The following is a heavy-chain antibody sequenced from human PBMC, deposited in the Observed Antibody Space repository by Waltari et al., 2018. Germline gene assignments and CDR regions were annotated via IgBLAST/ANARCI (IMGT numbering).Heavy chain of an antibody. J-gene: IGHJ4*02. Sequence: QVQLQESGPGLVKPSETLSLTCTVSGGSISSYYWSWIRQPPGKGLEWIGYCYYSGSTNYNPSLKSRVTISVDTSKNQFSLKLSSVTAADTAVYYCARGDGYNHPSVGYWGQGTLVTVSS. D-gene: IGHD5-12*01. CDR2: CYYSGST. CDR3: ARGDGYNHPSVGY. V-gene: IGHV4-59*01. CDR1: GGSISSYY.